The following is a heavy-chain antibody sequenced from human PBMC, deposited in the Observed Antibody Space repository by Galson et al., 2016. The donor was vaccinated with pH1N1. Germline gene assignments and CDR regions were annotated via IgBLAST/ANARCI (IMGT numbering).Heavy chain of an antibody. D-gene: IGHD3-3*01. V-gene: IGHV3-23*01. Sequence: SLRLSCAASGFIFRNYAMSWVRQATGKGLEWVSAISASGTITYYADSVKGRYIISRDNSGNTLYLQMNSLRAKDTAAYYCAKNGTSIFGVITAPGHNYDVDVWGQGTTVIVSS. J-gene: IGHJ6*03. CDR3: AKNGTSIFGVITAPGHNYDVDV. CDR2: ISASGTIT. CDR1: GFIFRNYA.